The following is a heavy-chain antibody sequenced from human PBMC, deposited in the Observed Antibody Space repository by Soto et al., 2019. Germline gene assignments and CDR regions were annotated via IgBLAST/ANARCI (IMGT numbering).Heavy chain of an antibody. J-gene: IGHJ6*02. V-gene: IGHV3-30-3*01. CDR3: ARDLKIFGIYYYYGMDV. CDR2: ISYDGSNK. CDR1: GFTFSSYA. D-gene: IGHD3-3*01. Sequence: PGGSLRLSCAASGFTFSSYAMHWVRQAPGKGLGWVAVISYDGSNKYYADSVKGRFTISRDNSKNTLYLQMNSLRAEDTAVYYCARDLKIFGIYYYYGMDVWGQGTTVTVSS.